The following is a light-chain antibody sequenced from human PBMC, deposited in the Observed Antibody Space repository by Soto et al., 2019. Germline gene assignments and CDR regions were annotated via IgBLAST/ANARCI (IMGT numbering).Light chain of an antibody. CDR1: QTVSRF. Sequence: ETVLTQSPATLSLSPGEGATLSCRASQTVSRFFAWYQQKPGQAPRLLIYGVSNRATGVPARFSGSGSGTDFTLSISSLEPEDSCVYYCQQRFTWPLTFVGGTKVEIK. V-gene: IGKV3-11*01. CDR3: QQRFTWPLT. CDR2: GVS. J-gene: IGKJ4*01.